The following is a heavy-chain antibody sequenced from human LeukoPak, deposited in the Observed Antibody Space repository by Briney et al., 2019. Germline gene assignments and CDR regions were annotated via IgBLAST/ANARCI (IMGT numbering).Heavy chain of an antibody. Sequence: PSETLSLTCTVSGGSVSSGSYYWSWIRQPPGKGLEWIGYIYYSGSTNYNPSLKSRVTISVDTSKNQFSLKPSSVTAADTAVYYCARGRLKAYYFDYWGQGTLVTVSS. CDR1: GGSVSSGSYY. CDR2: IYYSGST. CDR3: ARGRLKAYYFDY. V-gene: IGHV4-61*01. J-gene: IGHJ4*02. D-gene: IGHD3-16*01.